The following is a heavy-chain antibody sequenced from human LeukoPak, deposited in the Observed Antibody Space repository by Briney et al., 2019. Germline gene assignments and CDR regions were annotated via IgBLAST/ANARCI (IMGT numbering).Heavy chain of an antibody. V-gene: IGHV4-61*05. CDR1: GGSISSRNYY. D-gene: IGHD2-15*01. CDR2: VYYSGNT. CDR3: ARVSSGVYFDY. J-gene: IGHJ4*02. Sequence: PSETLSLTCTVSGGSISSRNYYWGWIRQPPGKGLEWIGYVYYSGNTNYNPSFKSRVTMSVDTSKNQISLKLSSVTAADTAVYYCARVSSGVYFDYWGQGTLVTVSS.